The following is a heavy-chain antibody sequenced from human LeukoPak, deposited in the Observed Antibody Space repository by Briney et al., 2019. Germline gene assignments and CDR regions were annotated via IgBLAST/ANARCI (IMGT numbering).Heavy chain of an antibody. CDR2: IRYDGSNI. D-gene: IGHD3-22*01. J-gene: IGHJ3*02. Sequence: GGSLRLSCAASEFTFSSYNMNWVRQAPGKGLEWVAFIRYDGSNIYYADSVKGRFTISRDNSKNTLYLQMNSLRAEDTAVYYCARAKFDSSYYYYRGFDIWGQGTMVTVSS. CDR1: EFTFSSYN. CDR3: ARAKFDSSYYYYRGFDI. V-gene: IGHV3-30*02.